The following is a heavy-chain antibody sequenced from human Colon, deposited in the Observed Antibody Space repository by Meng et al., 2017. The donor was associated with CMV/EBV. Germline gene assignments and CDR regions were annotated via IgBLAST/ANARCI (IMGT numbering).Heavy chain of an antibody. J-gene: IGHJ4*02. V-gene: IGHV4-4*07. CDR2: ISTNGNT. Sequence: APLPVAASGLGGPSAAASLTVTCPGVPISISSCGIIREPAGDGQGWLGLISTNGNTDYTPYLNRRATIWLMTSNNQSSLKLTSVTAADTAVYYCLKGGYSGTQTGGVQEYWGQGTLVTVSS. CDR1: GVPISISS. CDR3: LKGGYSGTQTGGVQEY. D-gene: IGHD5-12*01.